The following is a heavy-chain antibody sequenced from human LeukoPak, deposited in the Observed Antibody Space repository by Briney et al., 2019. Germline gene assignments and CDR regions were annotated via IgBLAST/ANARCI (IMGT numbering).Heavy chain of an antibody. Sequence: SETLSRTCTVSGGSIKNGGYYWSWIRQHPGKGLEWVGFIFYNGNSHYNPSLKSRVTISVDTSKNQFSLKLSSVTAADTAVYYCARARPAYYYYGMDVWGQGTTVTVSS. V-gene: IGHV4-31*03. CDR2: IFYNGNS. CDR1: GGSIKNGGYY. J-gene: IGHJ6*02. CDR3: ARARPAYYYYGMDV.